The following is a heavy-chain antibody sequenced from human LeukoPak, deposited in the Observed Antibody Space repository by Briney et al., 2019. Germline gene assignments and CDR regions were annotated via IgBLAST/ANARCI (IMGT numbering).Heavy chain of an antibody. Sequence: PSETLSLTCAVYGGSFSGYYWSWIRQPPGKGLEWIGEINHSGSTNYNPSLKSRVTISVETSKNQFSLKLSSVTAADTAVYYCARGLPTYYYDSSGYFDYWGQGTLVTVS. V-gene: IGHV4-34*01. CDR3: ARGLPTYYYDSSGYFDY. CDR1: GGSFSGYY. J-gene: IGHJ4*02. CDR2: INHSGST. D-gene: IGHD3-22*01.